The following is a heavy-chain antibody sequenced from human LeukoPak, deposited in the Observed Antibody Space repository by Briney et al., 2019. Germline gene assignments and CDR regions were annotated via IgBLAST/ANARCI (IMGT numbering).Heavy chain of an antibody. J-gene: IGHJ4*02. CDR3: ARDSDYYDSSGYSVGFDY. V-gene: IGHV1-69*13. Sequence: GASVKVSCKASGGTVSSYAISWVRQAPGQGLEWMGGIIPIFGTANYAQKFQGRVTITADESTSTAYMELSSLRSEDTAVYYCARDSDYYDSSGYSVGFDYWGQGTLVTVSS. CDR2: IIPIFGTA. CDR1: GGTVSSYA. D-gene: IGHD3-22*01.